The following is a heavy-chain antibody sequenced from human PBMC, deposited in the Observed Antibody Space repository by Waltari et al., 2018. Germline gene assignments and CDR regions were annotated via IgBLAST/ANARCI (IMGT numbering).Heavy chain of an antibody. V-gene: IGHV1-69*01. CDR1: GGSFRNYA. CDR3: ARGSYSSSWFNLKAFHI. J-gene: IGHJ3*02. CDR2: IIPLFGKT. Sequence: QVQLLQSGAEVKKPGSSVKVSCTASGGSFRNYAIRWVRQAPGQGLEWMGGIIPLFGKTNYAQKFQGRLTITADESTTIAYMDLSSLRFEDTAVYYCARGSYSSSWFNLKAFHIWGQGTMVTVSS. D-gene: IGHD6-13*01.